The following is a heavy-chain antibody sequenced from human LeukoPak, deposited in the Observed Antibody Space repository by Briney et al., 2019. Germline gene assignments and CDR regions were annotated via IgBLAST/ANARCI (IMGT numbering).Heavy chain of an antibody. CDR2: IKQDGSEK. D-gene: IGHD6-13*01. CDR3: TRVYSSSWYHFLLQAFDI. J-gene: IGHJ3*02. CDR1: GFTFSSYW. Sequence: GGSLRLSCAASGFTFSSYWMSWVRQAPGKGLEWVANIKQDGSEKYYVDSVKGRFTISRDNAKNSLYLQMNSLKTEDTAVYYCTRVYSSSWYHFLLQAFDIWGQGTMVTVSS. V-gene: IGHV3-7*03.